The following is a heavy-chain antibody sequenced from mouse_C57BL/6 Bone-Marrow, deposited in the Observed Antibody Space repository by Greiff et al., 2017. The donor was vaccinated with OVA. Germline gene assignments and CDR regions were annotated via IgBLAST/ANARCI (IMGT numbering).Heavy chain of an antibody. V-gene: IGHV1-55*01. CDR1: GYTFTSYW. Sequence: QVQLQQPGAELVKPGASVKMSCKASGYTFTSYWITWVKQRPGQGLEWIGDIYPGSGSTNYNEKFKSKATLTGDTASSTAYMQLSSLTSEDSAVYYCAGTWFADWGQGTLVTVSA. CDR3: AGTWFAD. J-gene: IGHJ3*01. D-gene: IGHD4-1*01. CDR2: IYPGSGST.